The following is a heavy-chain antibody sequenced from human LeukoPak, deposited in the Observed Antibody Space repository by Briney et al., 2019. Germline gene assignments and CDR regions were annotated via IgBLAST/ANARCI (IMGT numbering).Heavy chain of an antibody. D-gene: IGHD6-6*01. CDR2: IRYDGSNK. CDR3: AKDIRSSSIWYFDL. Sequence: PGGSLRLSCAASEFTFSNYAMTWVREAPGKGLEWVAFIRYDGSNKYYADSVKGRFTISRDNSKNTLYLQMNSLRAEDTAVYYCAKDIRSSSIWYFDLWGRGTLVTVSS. J-gene: IGHJ2*01. V-gene: IGHV3-30*02. CDR1: EFTFSNYA.